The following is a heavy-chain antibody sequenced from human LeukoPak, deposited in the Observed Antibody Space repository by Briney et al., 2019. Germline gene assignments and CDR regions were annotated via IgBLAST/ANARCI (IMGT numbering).Heavy chain of an antibody. Sequence: ASVKVSCKASGYTFTGYYMHWVRQAPGQGLEWMGWINPNSGGTNYAQKFQGRVTMTRDTSISAAYMELSRLRSDDTAVYYCARVIAAAGTYFDYWGQGTLVTVSS. V-gene: IGHV1-2*02. D-gene: IGHD6-13*01. CDR1: GYTFTGYY. J-gene: IGHJ4*02. CDR2: INPNSGGT. CDR3: ARVIAAAGTYFDY.